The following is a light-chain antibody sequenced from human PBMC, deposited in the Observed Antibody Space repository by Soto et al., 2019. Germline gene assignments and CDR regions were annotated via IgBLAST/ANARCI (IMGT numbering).Light chain of an antibody. Sequence: QSALTQPASVSGSPGQSITISCIGTISDVGSYDLVSWYQQHPGKAPRLMIYEGSKRPSGVSNRFFGSKSGNTASLAISGLQAEDEADYYCSSCSTTTFEILFGGGTKVTVL. CDR3: SSCSTTTFEIL. V-gene: IGLV2-14*02. CDR2: EGS. J-gene: IGLJ2*01. CDR1: ISDVGSYDL.